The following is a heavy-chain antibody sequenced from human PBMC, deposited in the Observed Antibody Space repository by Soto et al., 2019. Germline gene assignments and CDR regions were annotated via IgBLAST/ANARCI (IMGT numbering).Heavy chain of an antibody. CDR2: IYYSGST. CDR3: ARGVPITIFGVVTYYFDY. CDR1: GCSISSYY. Sequence: SETLSLPCPVSGCSISSYYWTWIRQPPGKGLEWIGYIYYSGSTNYHPSLTSRVTISVATSKIQFSLKLSSVTAADTAVYYCARGVPITIFGVVTYYFDYWGQGTLVTVSS. J-gene: IGHJ4*02. V-gene: IGHV4-59*01. D-gene: IGHD3-3*01.